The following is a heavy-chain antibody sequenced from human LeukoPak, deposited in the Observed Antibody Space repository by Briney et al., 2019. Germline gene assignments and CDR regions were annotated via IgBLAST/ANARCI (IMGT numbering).Heavy chain of an antibody. V-gene: IGHV1-18*04. CDR2: ISAYNGNT. J-gene: IGHJ3*02. CDR3: ARDPLPTVVTWGAFDI. D-gene: IGHD4-23*01. CDR1: GYTFTSYG. Sequence: ASVKVSCNASGYTFTSYGISWVRQAPGQGLEWMGWISAYNGNTNYAQKLQGRVTITADKSTSTAYMELSSLRSEDTAVYYCARDPLPTVVTWGAFDIWGQGTMVTVSS.